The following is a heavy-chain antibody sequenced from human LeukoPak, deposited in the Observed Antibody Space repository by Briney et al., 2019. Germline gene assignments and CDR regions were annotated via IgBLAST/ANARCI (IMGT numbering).Heavy chain of an antibody. D-gene: IGHD4-17*01. CDR1: GGSISSYY. Sequence: SETLSLTCTVSGGSISSYYWSWIRQPPGKGLEWIGYIYYSGSTNYNPSLKSRVTISVDTSKNQFSLKLSSVTAADTAIYYCARETGYGDYFFDYWGQGTLVTVSS. V-gene: IGHV4-59*01. J-gene: IGHJ4*02. CDR3: ARETGYGDYFFDY. CDR2: IYYSGST.